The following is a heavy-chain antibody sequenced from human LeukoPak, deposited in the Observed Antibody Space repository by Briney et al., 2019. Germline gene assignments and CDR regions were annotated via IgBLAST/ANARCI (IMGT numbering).Heavy chain of an antibody. D-gene: IGHD3-9*01. CDR2: IGNGGDT. V-gene: IGHV3-13*04. J-gene: IGHJ4*02. CDR1: GFTFSNYD. Sequence: GGSLRLSCAASGFTFSNYDMHWVRQVTGEGLEWVSAIGNGGDTYYAGSVKGRFTISRENAKNSLYLRMNSLRAGDTAVYYCARGNILTGYSDWGRGTLVTVSS. CDR3: ARGNILTGYSD.